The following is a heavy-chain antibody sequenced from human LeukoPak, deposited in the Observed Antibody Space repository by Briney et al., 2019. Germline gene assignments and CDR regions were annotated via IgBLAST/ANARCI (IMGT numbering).Heavy chain of an antibody. V-gene: IGHV3-48*04. D-gene: IGHD3-10*01. J-gene: IGHJ4*02. Sequence: GGSLRLSCAASGFTFSSYGMSWVRQAPGKGLEWLSYISSSEDSIYYADSVKGRFTISRDNAKNSLYLQMNSLRAEDTAVYYCARLVWFGDSNIDHWGQGTLVTVSS. CDR1: GFTFSSYG. CDR3: ARLVWFGDSNIDH. CDR2: ISSSEDSI.